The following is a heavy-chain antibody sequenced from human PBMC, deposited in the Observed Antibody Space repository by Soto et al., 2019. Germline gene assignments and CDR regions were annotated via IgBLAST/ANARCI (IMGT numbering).Heavy chain of an antibody. D-gene: IGHD3-22*01. V-gene: IGHV4-59*01. J-gene: IGHJ4*02. CDR1: GGSISSYY. Sequence: PSETLSLTCTVSGGSISSYYWSWIRQPPGKGLEWIGYIYYSGSTNYNPSLKSRVTISVDTSKNQFSLKLSSVTAADTAVYYCARDKRRDYYDSSGYSLFDYWGQGTLVTVS. CDR2: IYYSGST. CDR3: ARDKRRDYYDSSGYSLFDY.